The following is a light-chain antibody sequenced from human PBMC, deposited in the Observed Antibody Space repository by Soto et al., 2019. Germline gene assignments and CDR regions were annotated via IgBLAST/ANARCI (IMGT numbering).Light chain of an antibody. Sequence: EMVLTQSPGTLSLSPGERATLSCWASQSVSRNYLAWYQHKPGQAPRLLISAASIRATGIPDRFSGSGSGTDCTPTSSRLEPEDVAVYYFQQYARSPLTFSPGTTVDIK. CDR3: QQYARSPLT. J-gene: IGKJ3*01. V-gene: IGKV3-20*01. CDR1: QSVSRNY. CDR2: AAS.